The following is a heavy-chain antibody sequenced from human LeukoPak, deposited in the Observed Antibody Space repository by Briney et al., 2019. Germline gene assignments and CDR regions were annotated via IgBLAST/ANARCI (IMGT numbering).Heavy chain of an antibody. CDR1: GDSVSSNSAG. D-gene: IGHD6-19*01. Sequence: SQTLSLTCAISGDSVSSNSAGWNWIRQSPSRGLAWLGRTYYRSKWYNDYAVSVKSRLTINPDTSKNQFSLQLNSVTPEDTAVYYCARDGDPGYSSGWPRGDYFYFGGQGTLVTVSS. CDR2: TYYRSKWYN. J-gene: IGHJ4*02. V-gene: IGHV6-1*01. CDR3: ARDGDPGYSSGWPRGDYFYF.